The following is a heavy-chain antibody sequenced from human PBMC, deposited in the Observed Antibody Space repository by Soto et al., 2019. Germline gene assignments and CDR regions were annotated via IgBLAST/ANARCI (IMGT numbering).Heavy chain of an antibody. CDR2: NYHDGGT. CDR3: DRHYYSAMHDYYAMDV. J-gene: IGHJ6*04. V-gene: IGHV4-4*02. Sequence: QVQLQESGPGLVRPSGNLSLTCAVSGASISSSNWWCWVRHPPGKGLEWIGYNYHDGGTNRHTSLKKRDPMHGGTHKKQSSLRLTSLTAATRAVDYCDRHYYSAMHDYYAMDVWGKGTTVTFS. CDR1: GASISSSNW. D-gene: IGHD3-22*01.